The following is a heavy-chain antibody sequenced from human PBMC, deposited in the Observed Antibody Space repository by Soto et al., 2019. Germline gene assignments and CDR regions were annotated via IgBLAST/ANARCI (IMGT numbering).Heavy chain of an antibody. CDR2: ISYDGSNK. D-gene: IGHD2-21*02. CDR3: AKDVNIVVVTARSYGMDV. J-gene: IGHJ6*02. CDR1: GFTFSSYG. V-gene: IGHV3-30*18. Sequence: GVSLRLSCAASGFTFSSYGMHWVRQAPGKGLEWVAVISYDGSNKYYADSVKGRFTISRDNSKNTLYLQMNSLRAEDTAVYYCAKDVNIVVVTARSYGMDVWGQGTTVTVSS.